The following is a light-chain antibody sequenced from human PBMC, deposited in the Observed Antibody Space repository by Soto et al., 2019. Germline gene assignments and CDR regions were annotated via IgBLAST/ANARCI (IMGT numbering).Light chain of an antibody. CDR3: QQHNSFPWT. J-gene: IGKJ1*01. Sequence: EIQLTQSPSTLSESVGARVTITCRASQSISDWLAWFQQKPGKAPKLRIYDASSLESGVPSRFSGSGSGTEFTLTINSLQPEDFATYYCQQHNSFPWTFGQGTKVDI. CDR2: DAS. CDR1: QSISDW. V-gene: IGKV1-5*01.